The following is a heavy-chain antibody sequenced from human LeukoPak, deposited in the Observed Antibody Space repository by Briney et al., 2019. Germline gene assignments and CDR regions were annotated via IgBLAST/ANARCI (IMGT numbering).Heavy chain of an antibody. D-gene: IGHD6-6*01. Sequence: GASVKVSCKASGGTFSSYAISWVRQAPGQGLEWMGWINPNSGGTNYAQKFQGRVTMTRDTSISTAYMELSRLRSDDTAVYYCARVEQLVTLDAFDIWGQGTMVTVSS. CDR2: INPNSGGT. V-gene: IGHV1-2*02. CDR1: GGTFSSYA. CDR3: ARVEQLVTLDAFDI. J-gene: IGHJ3*02.